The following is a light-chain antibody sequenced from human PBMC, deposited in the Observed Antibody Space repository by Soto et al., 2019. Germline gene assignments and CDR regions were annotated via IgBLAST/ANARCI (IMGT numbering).Light chain of an antibody. CDR3: QQYGSSPWT. Sequence: ETVLTQSPGTLSLSPGERATLSCRASQTVRNSYLAWYQQKPGQAPRLLIYGASSRATGIPDRFSGSGSGTDFTLTISRLEPEDFAVYYCQQYGSSPWTFGQGTKVEIK. CDR2: GAS. CDR1: QTVRNSY. V-gene: IGKV3-20*01. J-gene: IGKJ1*01.